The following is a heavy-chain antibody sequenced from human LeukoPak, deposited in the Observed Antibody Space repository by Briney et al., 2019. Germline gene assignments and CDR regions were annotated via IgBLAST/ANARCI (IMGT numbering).Heavy chain of an antibody. J-gene: IGHJ4*02. CDR1: EFMFGIYT. Sequence: GGSLRLSCEASEFMFGIYTMHWVRQAPGKGLEWVAVISYDGSNKYYADSVKGRFTISRDNSKNTLYLRMNSLRAEDTAVYYCAKDSSSYGFDYWGQGTLVTVSS. CDR2: ISYDGSNK. D-gene: IGHD5-18*01. CDR3: AKDSSSYGFDY. V-gene: IGHV3-30*04.